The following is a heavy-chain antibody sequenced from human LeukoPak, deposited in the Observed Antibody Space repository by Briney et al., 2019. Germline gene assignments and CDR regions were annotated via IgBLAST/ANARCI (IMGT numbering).Heavy chain of an antibody. CDR3: AKTPDISVVPAAIDWFDP. J-gene: IGHJ5*02. V-gene: IGHV3-30*18. Sequence: GGSLRLSCAASGFTFSSYGMHWVRQAPGKGLEWVAVISYDGSNKYYADSVKGRFTISGDNSKNTLYLQMSSLRAEDTAVYYCAKTPDISVVPAAIDWFDPWGQGTLVTVSS. CDR1: GFTFSSYG. D-gene: IGHD2-2*02. CDR2: ISYDGSNK.